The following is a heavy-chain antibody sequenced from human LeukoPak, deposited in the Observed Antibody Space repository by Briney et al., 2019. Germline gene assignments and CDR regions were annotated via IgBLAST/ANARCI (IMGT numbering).Heavy chain of an antibody. D-gene: IGHD3-22*01. J-gene: IGHJ4*02. Sequence: ASVKVSCKASGYTFTGYYMHWVRQAPGQGLEWMGWINPNSGGTNYAQKFQGRVTMTRDTSISTAYMELSRLRSDDTAVYYCARAHLLYYYDSSGLGLDYWGQGTLVTVSS. CDR2: INPNSGGT. CDR3: ARAHLLYYYDSSGLGLDY. V-gene: IGHV1-2*02. CDR1: GYTFTGYY.